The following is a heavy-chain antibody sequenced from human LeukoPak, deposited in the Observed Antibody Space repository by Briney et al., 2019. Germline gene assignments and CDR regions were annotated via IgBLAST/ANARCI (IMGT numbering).Heavy chain of an antibody. CDR1: GYTFNDYF. CDR3: TRAFGYGWFDP. J-gene: IGHJ5*02. V-gene: IGHV1-2*02. CDR2: INPKTGGT. D-gene: IGHD3-16*01. Sequence: ASVKVSCKASGYTFNDYFMHWVRQAPGQGLEWMGWINPKTGGTTYAQNFQGRVTMTRDTSTTTAYMDLSRLRSDDTAIYYCTRAFGYGWFDPWGQGTLVIVSS.